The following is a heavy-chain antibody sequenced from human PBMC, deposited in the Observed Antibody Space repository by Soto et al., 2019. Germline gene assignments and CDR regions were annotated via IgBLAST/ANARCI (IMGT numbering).Heavy chain of an antibody. V-gene: IGHV1-69*06. D-gene: IGHD3-22*01. CDR1: GGTFGNYG. CDR2: IIPIFGTT. Sequence: QVQLVQSGAEVQKPGSSVKVSCKASGGTFGNYGFSWVRQGPGQGREWMGGIIPIFGTTNYAQRFLGRCTITAAKSTNTASMELGSRRSDDAAVDYCAGDYYDGRSSCSWSFDLWGRGTLVTVSS. J-gene: IGHJ2*01. CDR3: AGDYYDGRSSCSWSFDL.